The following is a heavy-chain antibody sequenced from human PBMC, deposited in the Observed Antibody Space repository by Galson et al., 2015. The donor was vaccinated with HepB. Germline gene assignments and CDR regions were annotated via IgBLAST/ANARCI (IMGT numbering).Heavy chain of an antibody. D-gene: IGHD1-26*01. CDR2: ISAYNGNT. V-gene: IGHV1-18*01. CDR3: ARSIVAATRGGWFAP. CDR1: GYTFTRYG. Sequence: SVKVSCKASGYTFTRYGISWVRQAPGQGLEWMGWISAYNGNTNYAQRLKGRLTMTTDTSTTTAYMELRSLRSDDTAVYYCARSIVAATRGGWFAPWGQGTLVTVSS. J-gene: IGHJ5*02.